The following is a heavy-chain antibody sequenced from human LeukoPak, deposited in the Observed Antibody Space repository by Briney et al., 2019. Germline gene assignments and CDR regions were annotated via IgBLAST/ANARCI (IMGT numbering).Heavy chain of an antibody. CDR3: ARGSPYYDFSGWAS. CDR1: GYTFTGYY. Sequence: GASVKVSCKASGYTFTGYYMHWVRQAPGQGLEWMGWINPNSGGTNYAQKFQGRVTMTRDTSISTAYMELRSLRSDDTAVYYCARGSPYYDFSGWASWGQGTLVTVSS. J-gene: IGHJ4*02. D-gene: IGHD3-3*01. CDR2: INPNSGGT. V-gene: IGHV1-2*02.